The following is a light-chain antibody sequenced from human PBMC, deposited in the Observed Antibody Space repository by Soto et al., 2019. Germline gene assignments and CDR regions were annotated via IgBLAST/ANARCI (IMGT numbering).Light chain of an antibody. CDR3: QQYNSYPIT. Sequence: DIQMTQSPSTLSASVGDRVTITCRASQSISSWLAWYQQKPGKAPKLLIYDASSLESGVPSRFSGSGSGTEFTRPIISLQSDDFATYYCQQYNSYPITVGQGTRLEIK. J-gene: IGKJ5*01. V-gene: IGKV1-5*01. CDR1: QSISSW. CDR2: DAS.